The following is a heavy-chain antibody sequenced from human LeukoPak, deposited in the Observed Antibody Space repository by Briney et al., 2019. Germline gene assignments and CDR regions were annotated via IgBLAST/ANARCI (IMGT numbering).Heavy chain of an antibody. J-gene: IGHJ5*02. Sequence: PGGSLRLSCAASGFTFSSYGMHWVRQAPGKGLEWVASIRYGGSKIYYTDSVKGRFTISRDNSKNTLYLQMNSLRDDDTAGYHCAKDPLISQQLANWFDPWGQGTLVTVSS. CDR1: GFTFSSYG. CDR2: IRYGGSKI. V-gene: IGHV3-30*02. CDR3: AKDPLISQQLANWFDP. D-gene: IGHD6-13*01.